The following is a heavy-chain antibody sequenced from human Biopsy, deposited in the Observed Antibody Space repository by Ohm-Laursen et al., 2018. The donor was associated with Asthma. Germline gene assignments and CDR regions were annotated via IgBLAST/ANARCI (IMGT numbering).Heavy chain of an antibody. V-gene: IGHV3-30-3*01. J-gene: IGHJ4*02. D-gene: IGHD6-13*01. CDR3: SRDTLGYYFDI. CDR1: GTHFGSYN. Sequence: SLRLSCAASGTHFGSYNMHWARQAPGKGLEWVAVITFDGSTQHYGDSVKGRFTISRDNSKNMLFPQMNSLRAEDTAVYYCSRDTLGYYFDIWGRGTQVTVSS. CDR2: ITFDGSTQ.